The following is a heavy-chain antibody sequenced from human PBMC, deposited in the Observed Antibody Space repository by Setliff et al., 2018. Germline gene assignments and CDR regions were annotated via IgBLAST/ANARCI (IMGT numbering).Heavy chain of an antibody. J-gene: IGHJ4*02. CDR1: GGSISISGYF. CDR3: ARHSTTWPVDF. V-gene: IGHV4-39*01. Sequence: SETLSLTCTVSGGSISISGYFWGWIRQPPGKGLEWIGSTSYSGTTYSNSSLKSRLSISVDTSKNQFSLRLTSVTAADTAVYFCARHSTTWPVDFWGQGTLVTVSS. CDR2: TSYSGTT.